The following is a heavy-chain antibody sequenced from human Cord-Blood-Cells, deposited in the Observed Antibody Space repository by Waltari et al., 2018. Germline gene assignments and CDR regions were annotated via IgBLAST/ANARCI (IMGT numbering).Heavy chain of an antibody. V-gene: IGHV1-8*01. CDR2: MNPNSGNT. J-gene: IGHJ2*01. CDR3: ARANWVWYFDL. D-gene: IGHD7-27*01. Sequence: WVRQATGQGLEWMGWMNPNSGNTGYAQKFQGRVTMTRNTSISTAYMELSSLRSEDTAVYYCARANWVWYFDLWGRGTLVTVSS.